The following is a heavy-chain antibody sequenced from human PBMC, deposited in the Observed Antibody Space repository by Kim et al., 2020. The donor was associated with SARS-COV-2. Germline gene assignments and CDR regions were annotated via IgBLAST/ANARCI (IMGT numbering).Heavy chain of an antibody. CDR2: IKSKTDGGTT. CDR3: TTDNSDMGIFGGNYYDSSGYAHYYYGMDV. Sequence: GGSLRLSCAASGFTFSNAWMSWVRQAPGKGLEWVGRIKSKTDGGTTDYAAPVKGRFTISRDDSKNTLYLQMNSLKTEDTAVYYCTTDNSDMGIFGGNYYDSSGYAHYYYGMDVWGQGTTVTVSS. V-gene: IGHV3-15*01. CDR1: GFTFSNAW. J-gene: IGHJ6*02. D-gene: IGHD3-22*01.